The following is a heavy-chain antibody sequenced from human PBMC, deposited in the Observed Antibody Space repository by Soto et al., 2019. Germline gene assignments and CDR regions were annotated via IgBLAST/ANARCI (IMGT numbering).Heavy chain of an antibody. V-gene: IGHV4-59*01. D-gene: IGHD3-22*01. J-gene: IGHJ3*02. CDR2: IYFSGST. CDR1: GGSISGYY. CDR3: ARDLGYDSSGRGAFDI. Sequence: PSETLSLTCTVSGGSISGYYWSWIRQPPGKGLEWIGYIYFSGSTNYNPSLKSRVTISVDTSKNQFSLKLSSVTAADTAVYYCARDLGYDSSGRGAFDIWGQGTMVTVSS.